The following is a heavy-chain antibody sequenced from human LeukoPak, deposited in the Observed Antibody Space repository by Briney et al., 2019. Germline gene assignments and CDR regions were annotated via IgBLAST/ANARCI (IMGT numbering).Heavy chain of an antibody. CDR3: ARLSTVVSYYYYYMDV. CDR1: GGSFSGYY. J-gene: IGHJ6*03. D-gene: IGHD4-23*01. Sequence: SETLSLTCAVYGGSFSGYYWSWIRQPPGKGLEWIGEINHSGSTNYNPSLKSRVTISVDTSKNQFSLKLSSVTAADTAVYYCARLSTVVSYYYYYMDVWGKGTTVTISS. CDR2: INHSGST. V-gene: IGHV4-34*01.